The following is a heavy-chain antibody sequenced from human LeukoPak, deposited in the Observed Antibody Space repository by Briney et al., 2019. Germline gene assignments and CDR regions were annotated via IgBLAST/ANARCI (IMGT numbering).Heavy chain of an antibody. Sequence: PGGSLRLSCAASGFTFSSYAMSWVRQAPGKGLEWVANINQDGNEKYYVESVKGRFTISRDNAKSSLFLQMNSLRAEDTAVYYCARLAATVKADYWGQGTLVTVSS. J-gene: IGHJ4*02. V-gene: IGHV3-7*04. CDR3: ARLAATVKADY. CDR2: INQDGNEK. CDR1: GFTFSSYA. D-gene: IGHD4-17*01.